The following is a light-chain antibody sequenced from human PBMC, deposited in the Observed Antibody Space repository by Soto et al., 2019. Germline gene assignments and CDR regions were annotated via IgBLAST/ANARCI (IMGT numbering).Light chain of an antibody. CDR1: QSVSSY. CDR2: DAS. J-gene: IGKJ5*01. V-gene: IGKV3-11*01. CDR3: QQRSNWPPT. Sequence: IVLTQCPATLSLSPCERATVSCRASQSVSSYLAWYQQKPGQAPRLLIYDASNRATGIPARFSGSGSGTDFTLTISSLEPEDFAVYYCQQRSNWPPTFGQGTRLEIK.